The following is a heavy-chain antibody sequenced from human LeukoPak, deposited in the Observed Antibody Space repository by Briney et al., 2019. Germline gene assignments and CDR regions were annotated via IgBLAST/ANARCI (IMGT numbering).Heavy chain of an antibody. J-gene: IGHJ4*02. D-gene: IGHD3-16*01. V-gene: IGHV5-51*01. Sequence: GESLKISCKGSGYSFTSYWIGWVRQMPGKGLEWMGIIYPGDSDTRYSPSLQGQVTISADKSISTAYLQWSSLKASDTAMYYCARGVPYDYVWGSQPGYFDYWGQGTLVTVSS. CDR1: GYSFTSYW. CDR2: IYPGDSDT. CDR3: ARGVPYDYVWGSQPGYFDY.